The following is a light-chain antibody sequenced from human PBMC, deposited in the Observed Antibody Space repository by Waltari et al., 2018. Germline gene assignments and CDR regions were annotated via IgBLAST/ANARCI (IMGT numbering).Light chain of an antibody. Sequence: DIVMTQSPDSLAVSLGERATINCRSSLTLLYSSDNKNYLAWYQQKPGQPPKLPIYWASTRESGVPDRFSGSGSGTDFTLTISSLQAEDVAVYYCQQYYNAPWTFGQGTKVEIK. CDR3: QQYYNAPWT. J-gene: IGKJ1*01. V-gene: IGKV4-1*01. CDR2: WAS. CDR1: LTLLYSSDNKNY.